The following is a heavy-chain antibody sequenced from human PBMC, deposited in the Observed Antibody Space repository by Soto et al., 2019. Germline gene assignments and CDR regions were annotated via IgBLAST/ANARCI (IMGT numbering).Heavy chain of an antibody. CDR1: GFSFRDYD. CDR3: ARAYLGRLPRRADYYYAMDV. Sequence: EVQLVESGGGSVQPGESLRLSCAASGFSFRDYDMHWVRQRKGKGLEWVSALGAARDPYYVGSVKGRFSVSRDNAQNSLFLQMTNLRVDATAVYFCARAYLGRLPRRADYYYAMDVWGRRTTVTVSS. D-gene: IGHD1-26*01. CDR2: LGAARDP. J-gene: IGHJ6*02. V-gene: IGHV3-13*05.